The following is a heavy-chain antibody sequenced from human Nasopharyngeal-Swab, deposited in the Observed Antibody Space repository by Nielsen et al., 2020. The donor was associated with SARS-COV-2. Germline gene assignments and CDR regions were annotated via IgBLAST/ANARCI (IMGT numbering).Heavy chain of an antibody. J-gene: IGHJ4*02. Sequence: SVKVSCKASGFTFTSSAVQWVRQARGQRLEWIGWIVVGSGNTNYAQKFQERVTITRDMSTSTAYMELSSLRSEDTAVYYCAAGVYYDFLSGYPPLDCWGQGTLVTVSS. CDR2: IVVGSGNT. CDR1: GFTFTSSA. V-gene: IGHV1-58*01. CDR3: AAGVYYDFLSGYPPLDC. D-gene: IGHD3-3*01.